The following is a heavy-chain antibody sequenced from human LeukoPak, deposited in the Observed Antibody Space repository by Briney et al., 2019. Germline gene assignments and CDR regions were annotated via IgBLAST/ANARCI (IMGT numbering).Heavy chain of an antibody. Sequence: PSETLSLTCTVSGDSISSNTYYWGWIRQTPERGLEWIGTMYYNGITYYNPSLETRVIISGDPSQNQFSLRLTSATAADTALYFCVGLLRRDYAEDYWGQGSLVTVSS. CDR1: GDSISSNTYY. V-gene: IGHV4-39*01. CDR2: MYYNGIT. D-gene: IGHD4-17*01. CDR3: VGLLRRDYAEDY. J-gene: IGHJ4*02.